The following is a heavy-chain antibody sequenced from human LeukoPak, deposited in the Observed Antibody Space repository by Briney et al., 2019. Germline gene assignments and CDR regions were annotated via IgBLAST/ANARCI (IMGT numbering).Heavy chain of an antibody. V-gene: IGHV5-51*01. CDR2: IYPGDSDT. CDR3: ARRDSGWSLFDY. Sequence: GESLKISCKGSGYSFTNYWIGWVRQMPRKGLEWMGIIYPGDSDTRYNPSFQGQVTISADKFISTAYLQWTSLKASDAAMYYCARRDSGWSLFDYWGQGTRITVSS. J-gene: IGHJ4*02. CDR1: GYSFTNYW. D-gene: IGHD6-19*01.